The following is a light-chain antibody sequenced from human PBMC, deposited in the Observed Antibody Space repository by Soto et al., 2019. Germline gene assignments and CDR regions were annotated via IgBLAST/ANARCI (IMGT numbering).Light chain of an antibody. CDR3: QQSYSSPPWT. CDR1: QSISSN. CDR2: AAS. J-gene: IGKJ1*01. V-gene: IGKV1-39*01. Sequence: DIQMTQSPSSLSASVGDRVTITCRASQSISSNLNWYQQKPGQAPKLLIYAASTLQTGVPSRFSGSGSGTDFTLTISSLQSEDFAAYYCQQSYSSPPWTFGQGTKVEIK.